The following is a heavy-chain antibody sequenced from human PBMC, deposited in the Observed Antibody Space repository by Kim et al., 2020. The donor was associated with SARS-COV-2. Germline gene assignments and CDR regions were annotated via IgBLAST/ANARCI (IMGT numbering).Heavy chain of an antibody. CDR2: MNPNSGNT. CDR3: ATWDGSGSYYSFDY. V-gene: IGHV1-8*01. D-gene: IGHD3-10*01. J-gene: IGHJ4*02. Sequence: ASVKVSCKASGYTFTSYNINWVRQATGQGLEWMGWMNPNSGNTGYAQNFQGRVTITRDTSISTAYMELSSLRSEDTAVYNCATWDGSGSYYSFDYWGQGT. CDR1: GYTFTSYN.